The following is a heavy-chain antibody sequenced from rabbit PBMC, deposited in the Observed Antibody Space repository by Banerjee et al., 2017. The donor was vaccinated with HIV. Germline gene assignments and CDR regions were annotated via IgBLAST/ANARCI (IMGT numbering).Heavy chain of an antibody. D-gene: IGHD6-1*01. J-gene: IGHJ6*01. CDR1: GFDFSSNA. CDR2: IDAGSRSST. V-gene: IGHV1S45*01. Sequence: QEQLVESGGGLVQPEGSLTLTCKVSGFDFSSNAMCWVRQAPGKGLEWIACIDAGSRSSTYYASWAKGRFTISKTSSTTVTLQMTSLTAADTATYFCARRSYGYVGTGDFLDLWGPGTLVTVS. CDR3: ARRSYGYVGTGDFLDL.